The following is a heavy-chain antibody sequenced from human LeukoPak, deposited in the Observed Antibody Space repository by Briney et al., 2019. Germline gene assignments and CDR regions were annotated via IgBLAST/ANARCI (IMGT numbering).Heavy chain of an antibody. V-gene: IGHV1-24*01. D-gene: IGHD2-2*01. CDR3: ATWHCSSTSCYEFDY. CDR2: FDPEDGET. Sequence: ASVKVSCKVSGYTLTELSMHWVRQAPGKGLEWMGGFDPEDGETIYAQKFQGRVTMTEDTSTDTAYMELSSLRSEDTAVYYCATWHCSSTSCYEFDYWGQGTLVTVSS. CDR1: GYTLTELS. J-gene: IGHJ4*02.